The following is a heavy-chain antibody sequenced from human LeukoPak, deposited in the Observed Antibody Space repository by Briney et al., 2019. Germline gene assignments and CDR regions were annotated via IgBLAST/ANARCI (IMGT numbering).Heavy chain of an antibody. Sequence: GGSLRLSCAASGFTVISNYMTWVRQAPGKGLEWVALISYDGGNKFYADSVKDRYTISRDNSKNTLFLQMNSLRIEDTAVYYCAKVFEVRGARRPKDYWGQGTLVIVSS. CDR2: ISYDGGNK. J-gene: IGHJ4*02. D-gene: IGHD3-10*01. V-gene: IGHV3-30*18. CDR3: AKVFEVRGARRPKDY. CDR1: GFTVISNY.